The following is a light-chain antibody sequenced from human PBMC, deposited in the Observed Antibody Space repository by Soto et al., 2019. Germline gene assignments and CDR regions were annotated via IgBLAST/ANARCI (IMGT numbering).Light chain of an antibody. V-gene: IGKV1-17*01. Sequence: DIQMTQSPSSLSASVGDRVTITCRASQGIRNDLSWYQQKPGKAPKRLIYAASTLQRGAPSRFSGSGSGTEFPLTISSLQPEDFATYYCLQHNSYPRTFGQGTEVEIK. CDR3: LQHNSYPRT. CDR1: QGIRND. J-gene: IGKJ1*01. CDR2: AAS.